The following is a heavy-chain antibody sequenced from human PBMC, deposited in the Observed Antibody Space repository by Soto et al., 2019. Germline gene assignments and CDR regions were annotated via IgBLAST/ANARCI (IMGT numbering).Heavy chain of an antibody. D-gene: IGHD2-2*01. V-gene: IGHV3-30*18. CDR2: ISYDGSNK. CDR1: GFTFSSYG. Sequence: AGGSLRLSCAASGFTFSSYGMHWVRQAPGKGLEWVAVISYDGSNKYYADSVKGRFTISRDNSKNTLYLQMNSLRAEDTAVYYCAKADIVVVPAAGYYYGMDVWGQGTTVTVSS. J-gene: IGHJ6*02. CDR3: AKADIVVVPAAGYYYGMDV.